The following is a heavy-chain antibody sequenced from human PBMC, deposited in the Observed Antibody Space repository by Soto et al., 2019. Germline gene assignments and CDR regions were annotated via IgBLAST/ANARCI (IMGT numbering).Heavy chain of an antibody. D-gene: IGHD6-13*01. J-gene: IGHJ4*02. CDR2: LNPNSGGT. CDR3: ARVSPGHISIWYSAPPPSPFHY. CDR1: GYTFTGYY. Sequence: GASVKVSCKDPGYTFTGYYMDWLRPAPAQGLEWMGWLNPNSGGTNYAQKFQGWVTMTRDTSISTAYMELSRLRSDDTAGCYCARVSPGHISIWYSAPPPSPFHYWGQGPLVTVP. V-gene: IGHV1-2*04.